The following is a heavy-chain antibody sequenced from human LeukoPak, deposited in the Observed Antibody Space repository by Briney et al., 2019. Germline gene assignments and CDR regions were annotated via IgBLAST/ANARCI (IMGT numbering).Heavy chain of an antibody. J-gene: IGHJ4*02. V-gene: IGHV3-30*02. Sequence: GGSLRLSCAASGFTFSNYGMHWVRQAPGKGLEWVAYMRDDGSTKYYVDSVKGRFTISSDNSKSTLYLQMNSLRTEDTAVYYCAKGFDSTGFYLDSWGQGTLVTVSS. CDR2: MRDDGSTK. D-gene: IGHD3-22*01. CDR3: AKGFDSTGFYLDS. CDR1: GFTFSNYG.